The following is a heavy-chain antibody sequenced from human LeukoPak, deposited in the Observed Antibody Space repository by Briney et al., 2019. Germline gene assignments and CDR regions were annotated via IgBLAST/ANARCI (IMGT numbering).Heavy chain of an antibody. D-gene: IGHD2-2*01. CDR2: IYYSGST. J-gene: IGHJ6*03. V-gene: IGHV4-59*01. CDR1: GGSISSYY. CDR3: ARVSRVGHCSSTSCYHYYYYYMDV. Sequence: SETLSLTCTVSGGSISSYYWSWIRQPPGKGLEWIGYIYYSGSTNYNPSLKSRVTISVDTSKNQFSLKLSSVTAADTAVYYCARVSRVGHCSSTSCYHYYYYYMDVWGKGTTVTVSS.